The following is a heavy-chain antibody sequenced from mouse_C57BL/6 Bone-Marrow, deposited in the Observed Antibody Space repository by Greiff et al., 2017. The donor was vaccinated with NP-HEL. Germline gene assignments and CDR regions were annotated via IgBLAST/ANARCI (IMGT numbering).Heavy chain of an antibody. CDR3: ARDSDYDGYWYFDV. J-gene: IGHJ1*03. CDR1: GYAFSSSW. CDR2: IYPGDGDT. Sequence: QVQLQQSGPELVKPGASVKISCKASGYAFSSSWMNWVKQRPGKGLEWIGRIYPGDGDTNYNGKFKGKATLTADKSSSTAYMQLSSLTSEDSAVYVCARDSDYDGYWYFDVWGTGTTVTVSS. V-gene: IGHV1-82*01. D-gene: IGHD2-4*01.